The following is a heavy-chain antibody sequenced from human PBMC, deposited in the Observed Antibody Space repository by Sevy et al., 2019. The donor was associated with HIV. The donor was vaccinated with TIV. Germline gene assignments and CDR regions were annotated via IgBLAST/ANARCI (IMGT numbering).Heavy chain of an antibody. J-gene: IGHJ6*02. CDR3: TSDRSYDILTGYSWTYYYYGMDV. D-gene: IGHD3-9*01. CDR2: IRSKAYGGTT. CDR1: GFTFGDYA. V-gene: IGHV3-49*03. Sequence: GGSLRLSCTASGFTFGDYAMSWFRQAPGKGLEWVGFIRSKAYGGTTEYAASVKGRFTISRDDSKSIAYLQMNSLKTEDTAVYYCTSDRSYDILTGYSWTYYYYGMDVWGQGTTVTVSS.